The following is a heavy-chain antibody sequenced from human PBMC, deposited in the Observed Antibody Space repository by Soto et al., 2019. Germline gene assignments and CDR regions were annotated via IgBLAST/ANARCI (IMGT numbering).Heavy chain of an antibody. CDR1: GFTFSSYG. CDR3: AKDWQWLGFDP. CDR2: ISYDGSNK. D-gene: IGHD6-19*01. Sequence: PGGSLRLSCAASGFTFSSYGMHWVRQAPGKGLEWVAVISYDGSNKYYADSVKGRFTISRDNSKNTLYLQMNSLRAEDTAVYYCAKDWQWLGFDPWGQGTLVTVSS. V-gene: IGHV3-30*18. J-gene: IGHJ5*02.